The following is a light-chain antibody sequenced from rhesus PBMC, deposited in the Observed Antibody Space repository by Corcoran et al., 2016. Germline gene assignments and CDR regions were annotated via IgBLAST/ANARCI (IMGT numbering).Light chain of an antibody. Sequence: DIQMTQSPSSLSASLGDRVTITCQATPGISSLLAWYQQKPGKAPQLLIYAASSLQSGVPARFRGSGAGRDFTHTLSSLQPEDFGTYYCQQHNSYPLTFGGGTKVEIK. J-gene: IGKJ4*01. V-gene: IGKV1-33*02. CDR2: AAS. CDR1: PGISSL. CDR3: QQHNSYPLT.